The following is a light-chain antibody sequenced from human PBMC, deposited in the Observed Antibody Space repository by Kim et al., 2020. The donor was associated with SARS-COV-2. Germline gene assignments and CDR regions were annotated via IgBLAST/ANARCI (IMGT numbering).Light chain of an antibody. Sequence: SAAISFRSSQSLVYSDGNIYLNWFHQRPGQSPRRLIYKVSNRDSGVPDRVSGSVSGTYFTLQISRVEAEDVGVYYCMQGTHWPFTFGPGTKVDIK. CDR3: MQGTHWPFT. CDR1: QSLVYSDGNIY. CDR2: KVS. V-gene: IGKV2-30*01. J-gene: IGKJ3*01.